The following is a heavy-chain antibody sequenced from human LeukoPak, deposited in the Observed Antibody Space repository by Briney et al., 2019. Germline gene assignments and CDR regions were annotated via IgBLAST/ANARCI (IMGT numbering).Heavy chain of an antibody. Sequence: GGSLRLSCAASGFTFSSYAMHWVRQAPGKGLEWVAVISYDGSNKYYADSVKGRFTISRDNSKNTLYLQMNSLRAEDTAVYYCARPPFKNLVGAIDHDAFDIWGQGTMVTVSS. CDR3: ARPPFKNLVGAIDHDAFDI. J-gene: IGHJ3*02. CDR2: ISYDGSNK. D-gene: IGHD1-26*01. V-gene: IGHV3-30-3*01. CDR1: GFTFSSYA.